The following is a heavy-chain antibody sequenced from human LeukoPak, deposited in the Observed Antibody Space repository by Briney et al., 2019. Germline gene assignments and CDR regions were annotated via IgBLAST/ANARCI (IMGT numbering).Heavy chain of an antibody. D-gene: IGHD2-15*01. CDR1: GYTFTGYY. CDR3: ARGYCSGGSCYPETNWFDP. V-gene: IGHV1-2*02. CDR2: INPNSGGT. Sequence: ASVKVSCKASGYTFTGYYMHWVRQAPGQGLEWMGWINPNSGGTNYAQKFQGRVTMTRDTSISTAHMELSRLRSDDTAVYYCARGYCSGGSCYPETNWFDPWGQGTLVTVSS. J-gene: IGHJ5*02.